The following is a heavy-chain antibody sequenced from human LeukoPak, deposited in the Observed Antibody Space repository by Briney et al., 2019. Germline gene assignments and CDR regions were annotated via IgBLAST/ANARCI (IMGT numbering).Heavy chain of an antibody. CDR2: ISGSGGST. J-gene: IGHJ4*02. D-gene: IGHD6-19*01. Sequence: PGGSLRLSCAASGFTVSSNEMSWVRQAPGKGLEWVSSISGSGGSTYYADSVKGRFTISRDNSKNTLYLQMNSLRAEDTAVYYCAKDEIAVAGYRYWGQGTLVTVSS. CDR1: GFTVSSNE. CDR3: AKDEIAVAGYRY. V-gene: IGHV3-23*01.